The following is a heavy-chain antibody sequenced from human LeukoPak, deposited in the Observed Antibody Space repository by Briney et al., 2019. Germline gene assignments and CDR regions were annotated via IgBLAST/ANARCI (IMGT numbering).Heavy chain of an antibody. Sequence: SGDVVSNPCGLSFSSYAILWVLHPPGPRLECVGGFITIFCTTNPAQPFPGKVTITTEESTSTAYMELSSLRSEDTAVYYCARSAGYCSSTSCYTKDYYYYMDAWGKGNTATVSS. D-gene: IGHD2-2*02. CDR3: ARSAGYCSSTSCYTKDYYYYMDA. CDR2: FITIFCTT. J-gene: IGHJ6*03. V-gene: IGHV1-69*05. CDR1: GLSFSSYA.